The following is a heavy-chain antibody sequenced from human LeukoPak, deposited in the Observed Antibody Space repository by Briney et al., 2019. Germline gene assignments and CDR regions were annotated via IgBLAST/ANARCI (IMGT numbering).Heavy chain of an antibody. CDR1: GYIFTSYW. J-gene: IGHJ5*02. D-gene: IGHD6-13*01. CDR3: ARHAWYSSSWQTNWFDP. CDR2: IYPGDSDT. V-gene: IGHV5-51*01. Sequence: GESLQISCQGSGYIFTSYWIGWVRQLPGKGLEWMGIIYPGDSDTRYSPSFQGQVTISADKSISTAYLQWSSLKASDTAMYYCARHAWYSSSWQTNWFDPWGQGTLVTVSS.